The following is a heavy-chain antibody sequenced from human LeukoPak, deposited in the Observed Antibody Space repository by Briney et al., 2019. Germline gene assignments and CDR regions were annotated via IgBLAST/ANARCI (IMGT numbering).Heavy chain of an antibody. V-gene: IGHV1-69*04. CDR2: IIPILGIA. CDR3: ARGLTTVYNWFDP. Sequence: GASVKVSCKASGGTFSSYAISWVRQAPGQGLEWMGRIIPILGIANYAQKFQGRVTITADKSTSTAYMELSNLRSEDTAVYYCARGLTTVYNWFDPWGQGTLVTVSS. D-gene: IGHD4-17*01. CDR1: GGTFSSYA. J-gene: IGHJ5*02.